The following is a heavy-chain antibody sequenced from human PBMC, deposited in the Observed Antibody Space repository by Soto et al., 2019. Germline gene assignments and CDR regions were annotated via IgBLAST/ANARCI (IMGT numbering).Heavy chain of an antibody. D-gene: IGHD6-25*01. V-gene: IGHV4-39*01. Sequence: QLQLQESGPGLVKPSETLSLTCTVSGGSISRSSYYWAWIRQPPGKGREWIGTIYYSGGTYYNSSHKSRVSMSVDTSKNQFTLKLSSVTAACTAVYYCVRQGPATIWDWGQGTLVTVSS. CDR2: IYYSGGT. CDR3: VRQGPATIWD. J-gene: IGHJ4*02. CDR1: GGSISRSSYY.